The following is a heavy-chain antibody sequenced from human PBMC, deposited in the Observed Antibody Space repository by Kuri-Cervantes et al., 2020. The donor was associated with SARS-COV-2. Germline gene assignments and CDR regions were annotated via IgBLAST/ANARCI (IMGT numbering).Heavy chain of an antibody. CDR1: GFTFSSSG. CDR2: IKQDGSEK. V-gene: IGHV3-7*01. J-gene: IGHJ4*02. D-gene: IGHD3-22*01. CDR3: ARDPNYYDSSANEGFDY. Sequence: GGSLRLSCAASGFTFSSSGINWVRQAPGKGLEWVANIKQDGSEKYYVDSVKGRFTISRDNAKNSLYLQMNSLRAEDTAVYYCARDPNYYDSSANEGFDYWGQGTLVTVSS.